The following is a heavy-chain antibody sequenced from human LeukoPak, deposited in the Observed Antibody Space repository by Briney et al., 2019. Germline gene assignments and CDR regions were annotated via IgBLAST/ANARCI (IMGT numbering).Heavy chain of an antibody. V-gene: IGHV3-33*08. D-gene: IGHD2-21*02. CDR3: ARETAGDFDY. CDR2: IWYDGSNK. Sequence: GGSLRLSCAASGFPFSSYSMTWVRQAPGKGLEWVAVIWYDGSNKYYADSVKGRFTISRDNSKNTLYLQMNSLRAEDTAVYYCARETAGDFDYWGQGTLVTVSS. CDR1: GFPFSSYS. J-gene: IGHJ4*02.